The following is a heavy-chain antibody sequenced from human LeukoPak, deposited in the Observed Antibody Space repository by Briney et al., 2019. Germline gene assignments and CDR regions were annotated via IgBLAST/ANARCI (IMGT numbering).Heavy chain of an antibody. CDR2: IYYSGST. V-gene: IGHV4-31*03. D-gene: IGHD3-22*01. CDR3: ASLIYDSSGYYFDK. Sequence: SQTLSLTCTVSGGSISSGGYYWSWIRQHPGKGLEWIGYIYYSGSTNYNPSLKSRVTISVDTSKNQFSLKLSSVTAADTAVYYCASLIYDSSGYYFDKWGQGTLVTVSS. J-gene: IGHJ4*02. CDR1: GGSISSGGYY.